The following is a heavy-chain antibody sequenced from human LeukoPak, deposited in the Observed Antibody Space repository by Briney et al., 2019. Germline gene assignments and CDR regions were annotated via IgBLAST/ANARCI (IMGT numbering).Heavy chain of an antibody. V-gene: IGHV1-46*01. Sequence: ASVKVSCKAPGYTFTSYYMHWVRQAPGQGLEWKGIINPSGGSTSYAQKFQGRVTMTRDTSTSTVYMELSSLRSEDTAVYYCARDQISSWYADGVYWYFDLWGRGTLVTVSS. J-gene: IGHJ2*01. D-gene: IGHD6-13*01. CDR1: GYTFTSYY. CDR3: ARDQISSWYADGVYWYFDL. CDR2: INPSGGST.